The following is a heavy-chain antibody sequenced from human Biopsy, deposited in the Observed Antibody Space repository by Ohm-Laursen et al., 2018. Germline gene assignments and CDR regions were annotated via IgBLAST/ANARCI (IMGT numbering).Heavy chain of an antibody. CDR2: IYNTETT. V-gene: IGHV4-39*01. CDR1: GGSISSSTTYY. Sequence: SDTLSLTWTVSGGSISSSTTYYWAWLRQPPGKGLEWIGSIYNTETTFYNPSLKSLVTISVDTSTNQFSLKVSSVTAADTALYFCARHPTGFWFDPWGHGTLVTVSS. J-gene: IGHJ5*02. CDR3: ARHPTGFWFDP.